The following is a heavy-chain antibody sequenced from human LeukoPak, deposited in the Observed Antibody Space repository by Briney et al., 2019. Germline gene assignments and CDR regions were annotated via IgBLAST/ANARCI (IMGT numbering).Heavy chain of an antibody. CDR1: GFTFSNYG. V-gene: IGHV3-20*04. D-gene: IGHD3-22*01. J-gene: IGHJ1*01. CDR2: ITWNGGYT. Sequence: PGGSLRLSCAASGFTFSNYGMTWVRQAPGKGLEWVSGITWNGGYTGYADSVKGRFTISRDNAKNSLYLQMNSLRAEDTALYYCAGTYYYDSSGFYPEFFQHWGQGTLVIISS. CDR3: AGTYYYDSSGFYPEFFQH.